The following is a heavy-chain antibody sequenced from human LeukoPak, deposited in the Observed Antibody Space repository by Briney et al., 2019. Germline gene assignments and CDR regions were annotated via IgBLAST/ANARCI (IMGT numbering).Heavy chain of an antibody. V-gene: IGHV3-23*01. CDR1: GFTFSSYA. CDR3: AKDHSSGIPYYFDY. CDR2: ISGSGGST. J-gene: IGHJ4*02. D-gene: IGHD6-19*01. Sequence: GGSLRLSCAASGFTFSSYAMSWVRQAPGRGLEWVSAISGSGGSTYYANSAKGRFTISRDNSKNTLYLQMNSLRAEDTAVYYCAKDHSSGIPYYFDYWGQGTLVTVSS.